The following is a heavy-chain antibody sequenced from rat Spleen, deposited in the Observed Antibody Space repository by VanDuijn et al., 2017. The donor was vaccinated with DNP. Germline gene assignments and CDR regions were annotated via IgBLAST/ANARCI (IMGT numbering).Heavy chain of an antibody. CDR1: GFSFGDYN. V-gene: IGHV5-7*01. J-gene: IGHJ3*01. Sequence: EVQLVESGGGLVQPGRSLKVSCAVSGFSFGDYNMAWVRQTPKKGLEWVTAILFDGSRTYYRDSVKGRFTISRDNAKRTQYLQMDSLRSEDTATYYCVTHPSWFGYWGPGTLVTVSS. CDR2: ILFDGSRT. CDR3: VTHPSWFGY.